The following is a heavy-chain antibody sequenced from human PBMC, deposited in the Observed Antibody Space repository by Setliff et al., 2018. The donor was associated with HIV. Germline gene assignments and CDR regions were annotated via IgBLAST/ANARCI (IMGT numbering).Heavy chain of an antibody. D-gene: IGHD3-22*01. CDR1: GGSIRSYY. CDR2: IYYSGST. Sequence: PSETLSLTCTVSGGSIRSYYWSWIRQPPGKGLEWIGYIYYSGSTNYNPSLKSRVTISVDTSKNQFSLKLSSVTAADTAVYYCARATSAKTYYYDSSGYSYAFDIWGQGTMVTVS. CDR3: ARATSAKTYYYDSSGYSYAFDI. V-gene: IGHV4-59*01. J-gene: IGHJ3*02.